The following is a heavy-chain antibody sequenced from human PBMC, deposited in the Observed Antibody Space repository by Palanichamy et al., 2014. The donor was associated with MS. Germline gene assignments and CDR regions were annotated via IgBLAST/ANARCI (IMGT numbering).Heavy chain of an antibody. D-gene: IGHD3-3*01. CDR2: IYSDGTT. V-gene: IGHV3-53*01. Sequence: EVQLVESGGGLIQPGGSLRLSCAASGFTVSSNYMSWVRQAPGKGLEWVSIIYSDGTTYYADSLKGRFTISRDNSKNTLYLQMSSLRADDTAVYYYARDSSGGVCDYWGQGTLVTVSS. J-gene: IGHJ4*02. CDR1: GFTVSSNY. CDR3: ARDSSGGVCDY.